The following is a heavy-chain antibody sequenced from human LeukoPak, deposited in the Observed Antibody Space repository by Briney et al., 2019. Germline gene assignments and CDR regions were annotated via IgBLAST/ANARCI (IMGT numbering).Heavy chain of an antibody. J-gene: IGHJ4*02. Sequence: GSLRLSCAASGFTFITYWMTWVRQAPGKGLEWVAVISYDGSNKYYADSVKGRFTISRDNSKNTLYLQMNSLRAEDTAVYYCAKDLAVAVDYWGQGTLVAVSS. CDR1: GFTFITYW. V-gene: IGHV3-30*18. CDR3: AKDLAVAVDY. D-gene: IGHD6-19*01. CDR2: ISYDGSNK.